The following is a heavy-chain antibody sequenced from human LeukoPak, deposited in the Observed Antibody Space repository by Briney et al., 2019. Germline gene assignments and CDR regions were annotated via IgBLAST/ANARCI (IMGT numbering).Heavy chain of an antibody. V-gene: IGHV4-59*08. Sequence: SETLSLTCTVSGDSISSYYWSWIRQPPGKGLEWIGYIYYSGSTSYNPSLKSRVTMSVDTSKNQFSLKLSSVTAADTAVYYCARLLTVMYFDYWGQGILVTVSS. D-gene: IGHD4-17*01. J-gene: IGHJ4*02. CDR1: GDSISSYY. CDR3: ARLLTVMYFDY. CDR2: IYYSGST.